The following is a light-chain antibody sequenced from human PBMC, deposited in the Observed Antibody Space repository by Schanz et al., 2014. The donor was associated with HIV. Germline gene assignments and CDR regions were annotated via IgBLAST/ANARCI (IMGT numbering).Light chain of an antibody. CDR1: SSDVGGYDY. CDR3: SSYLVRNTVM. CDR2: EVN. J-gene: IGLJ3*02. Sequence: QSALTQPPSASGSPGQSVTISCTGNSSDVGGYDYVSWYQQHPGKAPKRIIYEVNKRPSGVPDRFSGSKSGNTASLTISGLQAEDEADYYCSSYLVRNTVMFGGGTKLTVL. V-gene: IGLV2-8*01.